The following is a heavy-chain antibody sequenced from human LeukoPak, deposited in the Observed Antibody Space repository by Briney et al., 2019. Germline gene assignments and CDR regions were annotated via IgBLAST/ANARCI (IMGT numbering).Heavy chain of an antibody. CDR2: IYWNDDT. CDR3: AHRGGSIAGAWYEVFDY. Sequence: SGPTLVNPTQTLTLTCTFSGFSLSTSGVGVGWIRQPPGNALEWLSLIYWNDDTRYSPSLKSRLTITKDTSKNQVVLTMTNMDPVDTATYYCAHRGGSIAGAWYEVFDYWGQGTLVTVSS. V-gene: IGHV2-5*01. J-gene: IGHJ4*02. CDR1: GFSLSTSGVG. D-gene: IGHD6-13*01.